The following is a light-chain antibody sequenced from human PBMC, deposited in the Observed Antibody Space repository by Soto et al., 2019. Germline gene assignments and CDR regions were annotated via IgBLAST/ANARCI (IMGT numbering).Light chain of an antibody. V-gene: IGKV1-8*01. CDR1: QGISSY. Sequence: AIRMTQSPSSFPASTGDRVTITCRASQGISSYLAWYQQKPGKAPKLLIYAASTLQSGVPSRFSGSGSGTDFTLTISCLQSEEFATYYCQQYYSYPYTFGQGTKLEIK. J-gene: IGKJ2*01. CDR2: AAS. CDR3: QQYYSYPYT.